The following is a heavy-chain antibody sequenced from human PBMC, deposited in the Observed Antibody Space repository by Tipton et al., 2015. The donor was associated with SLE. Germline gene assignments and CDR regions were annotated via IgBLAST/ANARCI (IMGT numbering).Heavy chain of an antibody. CDR1: GFTFSSYS. Sequence: SLRLSCAASGFTFSSYSMNWVRPAPAKGLEWVSSISSSSSYIYYADSVKGRFTISRDNAKNSLYLQMNSLRAEDTAVYYCARETYCSGGNCFRTFDIWGQGTMVTVSS. D-gene: IGHD2-15*01. CDR2: ISSSSSYI. V-gene: IGHV3-21*03. CDR3: ARETYCSGGNCFRTFDI. J-gene: IGHJ3*02.